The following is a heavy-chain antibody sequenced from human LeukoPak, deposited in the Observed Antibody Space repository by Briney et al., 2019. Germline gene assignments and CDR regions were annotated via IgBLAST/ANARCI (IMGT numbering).Heavy chain of an antibody. Sequence: GGSLRLSCAASGITFSSYILTWVRQAPGKGLEWVANIKKDGSDKYYVDSVEGRFSISRDNAKNSLYLQMNSLRVEDTAVYYCAVLRGNNYWGQGTLVTVSS. CDR1: GITFSSYI. V-gene: IGHV3-7*01. CDR3: AVLRGNNY. D-gene: IGHD3-10*01. J-gene: IGHJ4*02. CDR2: IKKDGSDK.